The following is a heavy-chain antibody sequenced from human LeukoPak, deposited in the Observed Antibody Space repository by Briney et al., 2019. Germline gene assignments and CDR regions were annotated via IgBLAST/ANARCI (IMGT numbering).Heavy chain of an antibody. CDR2: IWYDGNSK. Sequence: GGSLRLSCAASGFTFSSFGLHWVRQAPGKGLEWVAVIWYDGNSKYYADSVKGRFTISRDNSKNTLNLQMNSLRAEDTAVYYCARQRVNSAGVDYWGQGTLVTVSS. J-gene: IGHJ4*02. D-gene: IGHD6-13*01. CDR1: GFTFSSFG. CDR3: ARQRVNSAGVDY. V-gene: IGHV3-33*01.